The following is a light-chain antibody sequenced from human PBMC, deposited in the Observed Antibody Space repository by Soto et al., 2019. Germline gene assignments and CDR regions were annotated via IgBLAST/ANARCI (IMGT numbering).Light chain of an antibody. V-gene: IGKV2-28*01. J-gene: IGKJ3*01. CDR1: QSLLHSNGYNY. CDR3: MQALQTRVT. Sequence: DIVMTQSPLSLPVTPGEPASISCRSGQSLLHSNGYNYLDWYLQKPGQSPQLLISLGSNRPPGVPYRFSGSGSGTDFTLKISRVEAEDVGVYYCMQALQTRVTFGPGTKVDIK. CDR2: LGS.